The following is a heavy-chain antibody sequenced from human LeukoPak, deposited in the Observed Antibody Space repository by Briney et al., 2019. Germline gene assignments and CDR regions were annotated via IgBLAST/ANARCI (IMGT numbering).Heavy chain of an antibody. CDR3: ARTRTTTRYNWFDP. Sequence: SETLSLTCTVSGGSISSSSYYWGWIRQPPGKGQEWIGSIYYSGSTYYNPSLKRRVTISVDTSKNQFSLKLSSVTAADTAVYYCARTRTTTRYNWFDPWGQGTLVTVSS. J-gene: IGHJ5*02. CDR1: GGSISSSSYY. D-gene: IGHD1-26*01. V-gene: IGHV4-39*01. CDR2: IYYSGST.